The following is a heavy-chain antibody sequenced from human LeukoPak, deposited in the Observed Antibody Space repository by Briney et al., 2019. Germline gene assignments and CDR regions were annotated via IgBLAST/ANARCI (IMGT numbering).Heavy chain of an antibody. CDR3: ARVGDWFDP. Sequence: GASVKVSCQASGYTFTSYDINWVRQATGQGLEWMGLMNPNSGNTGYAQKFQGRVTITRNTSISTAYMELSSLRSEDTAVYYCARVGDWFDPWGQGTLVTVSS. CDR2: MNPNSGNT. J-gene: IGHJ5*02. CDR1: GYTFTSYD. V-gene: IGHV1-8*03.